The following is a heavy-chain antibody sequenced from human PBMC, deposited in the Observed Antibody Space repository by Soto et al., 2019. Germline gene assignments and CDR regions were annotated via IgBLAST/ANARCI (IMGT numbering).Heavy chain of an antibody. CDR3: ARVGDDILTGFYFDY. CDR1: GGSISSGGYY. CDR2: IYYSGST. J-gene: IGHJ4*02. Sequence: SETLSLTCTVSGGSISSGGYYWSWIRQHPGKGLEWIGYIYYSGSTYYNPSLKSRVTISVDTSKNQFSLKLSSVTAADTAVYYCARVGDDILTGFYFDYWGQGTLVTVSS. D-gene: IGHD3-9*01. V-gene: IGHV4-31*03.